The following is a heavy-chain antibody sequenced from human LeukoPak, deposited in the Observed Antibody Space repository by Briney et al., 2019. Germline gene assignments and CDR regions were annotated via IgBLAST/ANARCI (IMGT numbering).Heavy chain of an antibody. CDR2: IKQDGSEK. D-gene: IGHD3-3*01. Sequence: ETLSLTCAVYGGSFSGYYWSWIRQAPGKGLEWVANIKQDGSEKYYVDSVKGRFTISRDNAKNSLYLQMNSLRAEDTAVYYCGRVRFWSGHLDYWGQGTLVTVSS. CDR3: GRVRFWSGHLDY. V-gene: IGHV3-7*01. CDR1: GGSFSGYY. J-gene: IGHJ4*02.